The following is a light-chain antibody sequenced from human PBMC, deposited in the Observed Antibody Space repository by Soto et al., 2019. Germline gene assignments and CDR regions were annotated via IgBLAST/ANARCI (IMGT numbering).Light chain of an antibody. J-gene: IGLJ1*01. CDR2: DVG. V-gene: IGLV2-11*01. CDR1: SSDVGGYNY. CDR3: CSYAGSYTRV. Sequence: QSALTQPRSVSGSPGQSVTISCTGTSSDVGGYNYVSWYQQHPVKAPKLMIYDVGKRPSGVPDRFSGSKSDNAASLTISGLKAEDEADYYCCSYAGSYTRVFGTVPKLTVL.